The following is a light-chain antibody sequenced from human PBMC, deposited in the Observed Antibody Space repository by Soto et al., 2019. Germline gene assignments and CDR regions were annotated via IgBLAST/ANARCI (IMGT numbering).Light chain of an antibody. CDR3: CSYAGNAYV. CDR1: SSDVGGYNF. CDR2: AVS. J-gene: IGLJ1*01. Sequence: QSALTQPRSVSGSPGQSVTFSCTGTSSDVGGYNFVTWYQQHPDKAPKLLIYAVSKRPSGVPDHFSGSKSGNTASLTISGLQAEDEADYYCCSYAGNAYVFGTGTKLTVL. V-gene: IGLV2-11*01.